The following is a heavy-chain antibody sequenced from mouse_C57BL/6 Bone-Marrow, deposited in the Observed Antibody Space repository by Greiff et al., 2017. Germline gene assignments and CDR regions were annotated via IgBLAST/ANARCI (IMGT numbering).Heavy chain of an antibody. D-gene: IGHD4-1*01. J-gene: IGHJ3*01. CDR3: ARGTGSPFAY. V-gene: IGHV5-17*01. CDR1: GFTFSDYG. Sequence: EVKLVESGGGLVKPGGSLKLSCAASGFTFSDYGMHWVRQAPEKGLGWVAYISSGSSTIYYADTVKGRFTISRDNAKNTLFLQMTSLRSEDTAMYYCARGTGSPFAYWGQGTLVTVSA. CDR2: ISSGSSTI.